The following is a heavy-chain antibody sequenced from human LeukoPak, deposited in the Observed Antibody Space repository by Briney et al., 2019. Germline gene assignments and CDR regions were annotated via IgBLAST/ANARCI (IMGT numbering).Heavy chain of an antibody. J-gene: IGHJ5*02. CDR2: INPNSGGT. CDR3: ARVRDSSGYYRNWFDP. CDR1: GYTFSGYY. V-gene: IGHV1-2*02. Sequence: ASVKVSCKASGYTFSGYYMHWVRQAPGRGLEWMGWINPNSGGTYYTQKFQGRVTMTRDTSISTAYMELSSLRSDDTAVYYCARVRDSSGYYRNWFDPWGQGTLVTVSS. D-gene: IGHD3-22*01.